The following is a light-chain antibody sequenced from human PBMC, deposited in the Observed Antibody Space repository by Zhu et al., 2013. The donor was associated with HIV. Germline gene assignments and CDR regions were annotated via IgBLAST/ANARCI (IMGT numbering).Light chain of an antibody. CDR3: QQYDNLPLT. J-gene: IGKJ4*01. CDR2: DAS. Sequence: DIQMTQSPSSLSASVGDRVTITCQASRDISNYLNWYQQRPGKAPKLLIYDASNLETGVPSRFSGSGSGTDFTFTISTLHPEDIATYYCQQYDNLPLTFGGGTKVEI. V-gene: IGKV1-33*01. CDR1: RDISNY.